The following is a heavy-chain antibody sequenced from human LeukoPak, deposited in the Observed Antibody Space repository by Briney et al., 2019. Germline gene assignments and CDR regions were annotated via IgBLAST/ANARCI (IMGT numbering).Heavy chain of an antibody. V-gene: IGHV3-23*01. Sequence: GGSLRLSCAASGFTFNDYYMSWIRQAPGKGLEWVAVISVSGGNTYYADTVKGRFTVSRDNSKNTLYLQMNSLRAEDTAMYYCARRSKDQQLVPVVPDNYFDAFDIWGQGTMVTVS. CDR2: ISVSGGNT. CDR3: ARRSKDQQLVPVVPDNYFDAFDI. D-gene: IGHD6-13*01. CDR1: GFTFNDYY. J-gene: IGHJ3*02.